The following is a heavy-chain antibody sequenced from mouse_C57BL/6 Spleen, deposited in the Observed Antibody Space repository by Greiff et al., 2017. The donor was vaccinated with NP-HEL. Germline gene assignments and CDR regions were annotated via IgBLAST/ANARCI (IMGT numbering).Heavy chain of an antibody. J-gene: IGHJ3*01. CDR3: ARGYGSSFAWFAD. V-gene: IGHV3-6*01. Sequence: DVKLQESGPGLVKPSQSLSLTCSVTGYSITSGYYWNWIRQFPGNKLEWMGYISYDGSNNYNPSLKNRISITRDTSKNQFFLKLNSVTTEDTATYYCARGYGSSFAWFADWGQGTLVTVSA. CDR1: GYSITSGYY. D-gene: IGHD1-1*01. CDR2: ISYDGSN.